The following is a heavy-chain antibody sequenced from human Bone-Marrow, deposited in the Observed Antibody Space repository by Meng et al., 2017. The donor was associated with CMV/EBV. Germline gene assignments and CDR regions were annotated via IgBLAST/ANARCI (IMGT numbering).Heavy chain of an antibody. Sequence: LKISCASYGFTFDDYAMHWVRQAPGKVREWVSGISWNSGSIGYEDSVKGRFTISRDNAKNSLYLQMNRLRAEDTDLYDWAKSTGTTYYNGMDVWGQGTTVTVSS. J-gene: IGHJ6*02. CDR1: GFTFDDYA. D-gene: IGHD1-7*01. CDR2: ISWNSGSI. CDR3: AKSTGTTYYNGMDV. V-gene: IGHV3-9*01.